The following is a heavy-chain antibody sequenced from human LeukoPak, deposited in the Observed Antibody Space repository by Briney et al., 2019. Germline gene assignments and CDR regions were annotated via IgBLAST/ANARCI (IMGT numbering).Heavy chain of an antibody. Sequence: SETLSLTCTVSGGSISSYYWSWIRQPPGKGLEWIGNIYYSGSTNYNPSLKSRVAISVDTSKNQFSLKLSSVTAADTAVYYCARSTELWFGELLWGYFDYWGQGTLVTVSS. V-gene: IGHV4-59*01. CDR3: ARSTELWFGELLWGYFDY. CDR2: IYYSGST. J-gene: IGHJ4*02. D-gene: IGHD3-10*01. CDR1: GGSISSYY.